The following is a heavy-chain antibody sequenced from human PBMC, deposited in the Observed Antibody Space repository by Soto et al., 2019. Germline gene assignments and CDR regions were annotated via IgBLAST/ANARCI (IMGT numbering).Heavy chain of an antibody. D-gene: IGHD3-9*01. Sequence: ASVKVSCKASGYTFTSYGISWVRQAPGQGLEWMGWISAYNGNTNYAQKLQGRVTMTEDTSTNTAYMELSSLRSEDTAVYYCATGESAYDIWGQGTLVTVSS. CDR3: ATGESAYDI. CDR2: ISAYNGNT. J-gene: IGHJ4*02. CDR1: GYTFTSYG. V-gene: IGHV1-18*01.